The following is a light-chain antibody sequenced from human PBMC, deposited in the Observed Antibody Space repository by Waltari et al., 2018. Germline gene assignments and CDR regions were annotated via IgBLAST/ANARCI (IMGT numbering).Light chain of an antibody. V-gene: IGLV2-14*03. CDR3: SSYTRVSASVV. Sequence: QSALTQPASVSGSPGQSITISCTGTSSDIGTYNYASWYQQHPGRAPKLIIYDVSKRPSGVFIRCAGSKSDNTASLTISGLQAEDEADYYCSSYTRVSASVVFGGGTKLTVL. J-gene: IGLJ3*02. CDR1: SSDIGTYNY. CDR2: DVS.